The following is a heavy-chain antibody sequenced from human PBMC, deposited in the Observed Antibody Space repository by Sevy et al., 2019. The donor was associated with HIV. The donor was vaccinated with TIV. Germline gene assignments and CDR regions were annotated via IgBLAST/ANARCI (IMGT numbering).Heavy chain of an antibody. CDR2: IKQDGSEK. D-gene: IGHD2-2*01. CDR1: GFTFSSYW. V-gene: IGHV3-7*01. CDR3: ARDIVVVPAATKRVLEDYYYYGMDV. Sequence: VGSLRLSCAASGFTFSSYWMSWVRQAPGKGLEWVANIKQDGSEKYYVDSVKGRFTISRDNAKNSLYLQMNSLRAEDTAVYYCARDIVVVPAATKRVLEDYYYYGMDVWGQGTTVTVSS. J-gene: IGHJ6*02.